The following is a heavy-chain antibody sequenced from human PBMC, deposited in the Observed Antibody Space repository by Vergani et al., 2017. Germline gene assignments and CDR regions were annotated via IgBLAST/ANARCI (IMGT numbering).Heavy chain of an antibody. Sequence: EVQLLESGGGLVQPGGSLRLSCAASGFTFSSYGMSWVRQAPGKGLEWVSGISGSGGSTNYVDSVRGRFTSSRDNSKNTLYLQMNSLRAEDTAVYYCARDLHYYYYMDVWGKGTTVTVSS. CDR1: GFTFSSYG. CDR2: ISGSGGST. J-gene: IGHJ6*03. CDR3: ARDLHYYYYMDV. V-gene: IGHV3-23*01.